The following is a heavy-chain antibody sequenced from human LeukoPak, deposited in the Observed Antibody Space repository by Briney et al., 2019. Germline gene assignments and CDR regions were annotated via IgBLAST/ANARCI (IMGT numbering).Heavy chain of an antibody. CDR1: GFTFSNAW. Sequence: GGSLRLSCAASGFTFSNAWMSWVRQAPGKGLEWVGRIKSKTDGGTTDYAAPVKGRFTISRDDSKNTLYLQMNSLRAEDTAVYYCASILRAYYYDSSGPGYWGQGTLVTVSS. V-gene: IGHV3-15*01. D-gene: IGHD3-22*01. CDR2: IKSKTDGGTT. CDR3: ASILRAYYYDSSGPGY. J-gene: IGHJ4*02.